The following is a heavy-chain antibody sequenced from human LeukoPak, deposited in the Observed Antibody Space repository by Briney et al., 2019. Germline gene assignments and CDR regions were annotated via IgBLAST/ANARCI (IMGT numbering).Heavy chain of an antibody. Sequence: AETLSLTCTVSGVSMSDYSGRWLREPPGKGGEWIGYIYYSGSTNYNPSLKSRVTISLDTSKKQFSLKQISVAAADTAVFYCARDAIVGATNSFDPWGQGPLVTVSS. CDR2: IYYSGST. J-gene: IGHJ5*02. D-gene: IGHD1-26*01. CDR1: GVSMSDYS. CDR3: ARDAIVGATNSFDP. V-gene: IGHV4-59*01.